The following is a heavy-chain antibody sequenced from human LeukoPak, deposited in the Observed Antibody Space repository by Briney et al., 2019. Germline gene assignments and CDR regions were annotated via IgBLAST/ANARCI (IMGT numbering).Heavy chain of an antibody. D-gene: IGHD5-12*01. CDR1: GFTFSTYA. V-gene: IGHV3-23*01. J-gene: IGHJ4*02. Sequence: GGSLRLSCAASGFTFSTYAMSWVRQAPGKGLEGVSTIRGSGGSNTYYADSVQGRFTISRDNSKNTLYLQMNTLRAEDTAVYYCAKGVLRSSPDYWGQGTLVTVSS. CDR2: IRGSGGSNT. CDR3: AKGVLRSSPDY.